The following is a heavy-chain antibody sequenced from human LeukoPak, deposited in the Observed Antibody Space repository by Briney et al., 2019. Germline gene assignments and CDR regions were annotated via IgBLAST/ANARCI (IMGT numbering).Heavy chain of an antibody. CDR1: GFTFSSYW. D-gene: IGHD6-13*01. V-gene: IGHV3-7*01. CDR2: IKQDGSEK. Sequence: GGSLRLSCAASGFTFSSYWMSWVRQAPGKGLEWVANIKQDGSEKYYVDSVKGRFTISRDNAKNSLYLQMNSLRAEDTAVYYCARARWENIKESSSWPKYFDYWGQGTLVTVSS. CDR3: ARARWENIKESSSWPKYFDY. J-gene: IGHJ4*02.